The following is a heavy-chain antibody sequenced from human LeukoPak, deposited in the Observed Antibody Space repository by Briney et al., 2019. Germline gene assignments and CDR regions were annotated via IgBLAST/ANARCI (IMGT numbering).Heavy chain of an antibody. Sequence: SETPSLTCTVSGGSISSYYWSWIRQPPGKGLEWIGYIYYSGSTNYNPSLKSRVTISVDTSKNKFSLKMSSVTAADTAVYYCARVKCGGDCYSGGYYYYMDVWGKGTTVTVSS. J-gene: IGHJ6*03. D-gene: IGHD2-21*01. CDR3: ARVKCGGDCYSGGYYYYMDV. CDR2: IYYSGST. V-gene: IGHV4-59*01. CDR1: GGSISSYY.